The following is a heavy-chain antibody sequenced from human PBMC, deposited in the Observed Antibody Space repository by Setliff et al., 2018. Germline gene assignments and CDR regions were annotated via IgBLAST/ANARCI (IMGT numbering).Heavy chain of an antibody. V-gene: IGHV4-34*01. CDR3: ARHASSYSDRSGYYYDIGSFRH. Sequence: PSETLSLTCAVYGGSFSGYYWSWIRQPPGKGLEWIGEINHTGSTNYSPSLKSRVTVSVDTSKNQFSLKLSSVIAADTAVYYCARHASSYSDRSGYYYDIGSFRHWGQGTLVTVSS. CDR1: GGSFSGYY. CDR2: INHTGST. D-gene: IGHD3-22*01. J-gene: IGHJ1*01.